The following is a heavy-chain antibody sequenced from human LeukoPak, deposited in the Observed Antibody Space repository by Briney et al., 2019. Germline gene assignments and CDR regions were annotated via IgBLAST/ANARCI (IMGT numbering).Heavy chain of an antibody. CDR3: AKGKNTGSYLSHVDY. CDR1: GFTFDDYT. Sequence: GGSLRLSCAASGFTFDDYTMHWVRQAPGKGLEWVSLISWDGGSTYYADSVKGRFTISRDNSKNSLYLQMNSLRTEDTALYYCAKGKNTGSYLSHVDYWGQGTLVTVSS. CDR2: ISWDGGST. J-gene: IGHJ4*02. V-gene: IGHV3-43*01. D-gene: IGHD3-10*01.